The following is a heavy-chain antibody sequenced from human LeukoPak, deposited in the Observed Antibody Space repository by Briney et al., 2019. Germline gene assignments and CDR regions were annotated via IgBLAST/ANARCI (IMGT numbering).Heavy chain of an antibody. Sequence: SETLSLTCTVSGGSISSYYWSWIRQPPGKGLEWIGYIYYSGSTNFNASLKSRVTISVDTSKNQFSLKLSSVTAADTAVYYCARGRGTYNRNYGSARSWFDPWGQGTLVTVSS. CDR3: ARGRGTYNRNYGSARSWFDP. V-gene: IGHV4-59*12. J-gene: IGHJ5*02. D-gene: IGHD1-7*01. CDR2: IYYSGST. CDR1: GGSISSYY.